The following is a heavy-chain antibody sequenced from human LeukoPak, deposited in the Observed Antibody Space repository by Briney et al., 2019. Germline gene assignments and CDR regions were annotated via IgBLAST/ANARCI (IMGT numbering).Heavy chain of an antibody. Sequence: GGSLRLSCAASGFSPNGHWMSWVRKAAGKGLEWVASIRQNGVEKHHVDSVKGRFIISRDNAENSVSLQMNSLRDEDTAMYYCARLLGESTIYDLWGRGTLVTVSS. CDR3: ARLLGESTIYDL. D-gene: IGHD3-16*01. J-gene: IGHJ5*02. CDR1: GFSPNGHW. CDR2: IRQNGVEK. V-gene: IGHV3-7*01.